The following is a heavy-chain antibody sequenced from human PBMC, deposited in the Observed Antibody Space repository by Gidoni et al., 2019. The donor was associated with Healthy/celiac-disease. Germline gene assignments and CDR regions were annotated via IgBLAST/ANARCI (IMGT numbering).Heavy chain of an antibody. D-gene: IGHD2-21*02. CDR1: GFTFSSYS. Sequence: EVQLVVSGGGLVQPGGALRLSGAASGFTFSSYSMNWVRQAPGKGLEWFSYICSSISTIYYADSVKGRFPISRDNAKNSLYLQMNCLRAEDTSVYYCARDSVTAFDYWGQGTLVTVSS. J-gene: IGHJ4*02. V-gene: IGHV3-48*01. CDR2: ICSSISTI. CDR3: ARDSVTAFDY.